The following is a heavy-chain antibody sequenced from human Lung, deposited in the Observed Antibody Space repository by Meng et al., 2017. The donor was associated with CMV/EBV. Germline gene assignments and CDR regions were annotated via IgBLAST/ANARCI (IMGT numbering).Heavy chain of an antibody. CDR2: RPHRGRR. Sequence: QVCVPEWGNAMVKPSDSLSLACDVSGDSINNYNWWAWVRQAPGKGLEWIGERPHRGRRAYNSSLKSRVRMSIDKSKNQFSLKLTSVIAADTAVYHCLRRWGGSVWGQGTLVTVSS. V-gene: IGHV4-4*02. J-gene: IGHJ1*01. CDR3: LRRWGGSV. CDR1: GDSINNYNW. D-gene: IGHD3-10*01.